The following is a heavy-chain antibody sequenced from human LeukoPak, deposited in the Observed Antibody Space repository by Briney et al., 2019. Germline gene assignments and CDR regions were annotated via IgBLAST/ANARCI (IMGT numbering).Heavy chain of an antibody. CDR3: ARGPYSSGLYYFDY. CDR2: INHSGST. J-gene: IGHJ4*02. D-gene: IGHD6-19*01. CDR1: GGSFSGYY. Sequence: SETLSLTCAVYGGSFSGYYWSWIRQPPGKGLEWIGEINHSGSTNYNPSLKSRATISVDTSKNQFSLKLSSVTAADTAVYYCARGPYSSGLYYFDYWGQGTLVTVSS. V-gene: IGHV4-34*01.